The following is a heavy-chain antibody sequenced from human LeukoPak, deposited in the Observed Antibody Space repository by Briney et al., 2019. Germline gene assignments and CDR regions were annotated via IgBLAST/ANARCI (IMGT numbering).Heavy chain of an antibody. Sequence: GGSLRLSCAASGFTFSSYAMNWVRQAPGKGLEWVSGISGSGTNTYYADSVKGRFTISRDNSKNTLYMQMNSLRAEDTAVNYGAKGAKPVIAMVKFDYWGQGTLVTVSS. CDR2: ISGSGTNT. V-gene: IGHV3-23*01. D-gene: IGHD5-18*01. CDR1: GFTFSSYA. J-gene: IGHJ4*02. CDR3: AKGAKPVIAMVKFDY.